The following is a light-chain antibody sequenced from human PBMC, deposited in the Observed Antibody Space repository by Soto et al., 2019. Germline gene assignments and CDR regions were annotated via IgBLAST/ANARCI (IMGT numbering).Light chain of an antibody. V-gene: IGKV3-11*01. CDR2: GAS. Sequence: TQSPSPLSASIGDRVTITCRASQSIDNWLAWYQQRPGQAPRLLIYGASSRATGIPARFSGSGSGTDFTLTIASLEPEDFAVYFCQQRSNWPLTFGGGTKVDIK. CDR1: QSIDNW. J-gene: IGKJ4*01. CDR3: QQRSNWPLT.